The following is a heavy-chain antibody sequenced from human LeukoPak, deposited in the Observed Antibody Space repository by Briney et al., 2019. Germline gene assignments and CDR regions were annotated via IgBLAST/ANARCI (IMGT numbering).Heavy chain of an antibody. Sequence: GGSLRLSCAASGFTFSSYAMHWVRQAPGKGLEWVAVISYDGSNKYYADSVKGRFTISRDNSKNTLYLQMNSLRAEDTAVYYCARSWGVAAAGTSSRGANWFDPWGQGTLVTVSS. CDR1: GFTFSSYA. CDR2: ISYDGSNK. J-gene: IGHJ5*02. CDR3: ARSWGVAAAGTSSRGANWFDP. V-gene: IGHV3-30*04. D-gene: IGHD6-13*01.